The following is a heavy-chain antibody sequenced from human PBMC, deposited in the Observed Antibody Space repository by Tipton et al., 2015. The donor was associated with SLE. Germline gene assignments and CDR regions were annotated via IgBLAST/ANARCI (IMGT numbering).Heavy chain of an antibody. J-gene: IGHJ4*02. CDR2: IIPIFGPA. V-gene: IGHV1-69*01. CDR3: ARPGAYRYGYGYYFDY. CDR1: GGTFSSYA. D-gene: IGHD5-18*01. Sequence: QVQLVQSGAEVKKPGSSVKVSCKASGGTFSSYAISWVRQAPGQGLEWMGGIIPIFGPANYAQKFQGRVTITADESTSTAYMDLSSPRSEDTAVYYCARPGAYRYGYGYYFDYWGQGTLVTVSS.